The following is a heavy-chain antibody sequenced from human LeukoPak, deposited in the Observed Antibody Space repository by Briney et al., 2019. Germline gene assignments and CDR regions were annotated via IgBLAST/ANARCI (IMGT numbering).Heavy chain of an antibody. J-gene: IGHJ4*02. CDR2: IYYSGST. CDR1: GRSISSSSYH. V-gene: IGHV4-39*01. D-gene: IGHD6-19*01. CDR3: ARITAGIAVAGTVDY. Sequence: SETLSLTCTVSGRSISSSSYHWGWIRQPPGRGLERIGSIYYSGSTYYNPSLKSRVTISVDTSKDQFSLQLSSVTAADTAVYYCARITAGIAVAGTVDYWGQGTLVTVSS.